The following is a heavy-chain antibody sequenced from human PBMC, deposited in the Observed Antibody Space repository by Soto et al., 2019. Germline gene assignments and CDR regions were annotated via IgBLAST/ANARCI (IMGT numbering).Heavy chain of an antibody. CDR1: GGSISSYY. CDR3: ARSRGRYGSTYFDY. Sequence: PSETLSLTCTVSGGSISSYYWSWIRQPPGKGLEWIGYIYCSGSTNYNPSLKSRVTISVDTSKNQFSLKLSSVTAADTAVYYCARSRGRYGSTYFDYWGQGTLVTVSS. CDR2: IYCSGST. D-gene: IGHD3-10*01. J-gene: IGHJ4*02. V-gene: IGHV4-59*01.